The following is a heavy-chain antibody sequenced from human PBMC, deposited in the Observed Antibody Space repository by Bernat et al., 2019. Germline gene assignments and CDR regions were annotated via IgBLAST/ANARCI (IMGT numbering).Heavy chain of an antibody. J-gene: IGHJ4*01. CDR2: ISSDGSEQ. CDR3: ARDRIGTFSVDY. Sequence: VQLVESGGGLVKPGGSLRLSCAASGFTFPSYAMHWARQAPGKGLEWVTFISSDGSEQYYADSVQGRFTISRDNSKNTVYLQMNSLRPEDTAVYYCARDRIGTFSVDYWGHGTLVTVSS. CDR1: GFTFPSYA. V-gene: IGHV3-30-3*01. D-gene: IGHD1-26*01.